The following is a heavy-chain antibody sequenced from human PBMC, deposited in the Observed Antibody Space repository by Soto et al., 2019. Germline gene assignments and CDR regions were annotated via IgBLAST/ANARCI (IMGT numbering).Heavy chain of an antibody. CDR1: GGSISSYY. CDR3: ARTVYCGGDCYFNYFDY. J-gene: IGHJ4*02. V-gene: IGHV4-59*01. D-gene: IGHD2-21*02. CDR2: IYYSGST. Sequence: QVQLQESGPGLVKPSETLSLTCTVSGGSISSYYWSWIRQPPGKGLEWIGYIYYSGSTNYNPSLKSRVTISVDTSKTQFSLKLSSVTAADTAVYYCARTVYCGGDCYFNYFDYWGQGTLVTVSS.